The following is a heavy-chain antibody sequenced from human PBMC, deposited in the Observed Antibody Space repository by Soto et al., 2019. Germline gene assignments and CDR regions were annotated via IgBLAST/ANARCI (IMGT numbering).Heavy chain of an antibody. Sequence: ETLSLTCAVSGYSIRSGYFWGWIRQPPGKGLEWIGSMYHSGITYYNLSLKSRVTISVDTSKNQLSLKLSSATAADTAVYYCARSMYSTSAQLYYGMDVWGQGTTVTVSS. D-gene: IGHD6-6*01. J-gene: IGHJ6*02. CDR2: MYHSGIT. CDR3: ARSMYSTSAQLYYGMDV. CDR1: GYSIRSGYF. V-gene: IGHV4-38-2*01.